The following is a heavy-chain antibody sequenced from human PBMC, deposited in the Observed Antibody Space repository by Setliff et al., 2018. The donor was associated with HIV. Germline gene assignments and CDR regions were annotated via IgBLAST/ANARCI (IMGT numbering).Heavy chain of an antibody. CDR2: SCYSRIP. Sequence: SETLSLTCTVSGDSVTSETYCWGWFRQPPEKGLEWIGSSCYSRIPYYNSSLKSRVTMSIDTSKSQFSLRLTPVTAADTAVYYCARDRGIYNTAKGLDYWGQGTLVTVSS. J-gene: IGHJ4*02. CDR1: GDSVTSETYC. D-gene: IGHD3-10*01. V-gene: IGHV4-39*07. CDR3: ARDRGIYNTAKGLDY.